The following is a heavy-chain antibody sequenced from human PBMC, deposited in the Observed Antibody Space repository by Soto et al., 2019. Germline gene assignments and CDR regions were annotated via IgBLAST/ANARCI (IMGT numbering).Heavy chain of an antibody. CDR3: TRGGRNTAEAY. D-gene: IGHD5-18*01. J-gene: IGHJ4*02. CDR2: ISAYNGNT. Sequence: QVQLVQSGAEVKKPGASVKVYCKASGYTFTSYGISGVRQAPGQVLAYMGWISAYNGNTNYAQNLQGRPTMTTDTSTSTALMELRSLRSDDKAVYYWTRGGRNTAEAYWVQGTLVTVFS. V-gene: IGHV1-18*01. CDR1: GYTFTSYG.